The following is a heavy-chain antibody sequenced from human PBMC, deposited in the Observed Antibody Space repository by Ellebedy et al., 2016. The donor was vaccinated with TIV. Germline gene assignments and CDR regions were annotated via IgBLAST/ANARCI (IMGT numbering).Heavy chain of an antibody. D-gene: IGHD5-12*01. CDR1: GFTFSSYW. J-gene: IGHJ4*02. CDR3: ARDVHLYGGYDFLSQDYFDY. CDR2: IKQDGSEK. V-gene: IGHV3-7*03. Sequence: PGGSLRLSCAASGFTFSSYWMSWVRQAPGKGLEWVANIKQDGSEKSYVDSVKGRFTISRDNAKNSLYLQMNSLRAEDTAVYYCARDVHLYGGYDFLSQDYFDYWGQGTLVTVSS.